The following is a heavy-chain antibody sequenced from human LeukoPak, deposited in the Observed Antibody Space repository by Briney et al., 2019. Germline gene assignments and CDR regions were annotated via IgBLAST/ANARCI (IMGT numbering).Heavy chain of an antibody. CDR1: VYTCSDYD. CDR2: INPNSGNA. CDR3: ARARAWNGSSCSYYYMDV. Sequence: ASVKVSCKASVYTCSDYDINWVRPATGQGLEWMGWINPNSGNAGYAQKFQGRVTMTRNTSISTAYMELSSLRSEDTAVYYCARARAWNGSSCSYYYMDVWDKGTTVTVSS. D-gene: IGHD1-26*01. J-gene: IGHJ6*03. V-gene: IGHV1-8*01.